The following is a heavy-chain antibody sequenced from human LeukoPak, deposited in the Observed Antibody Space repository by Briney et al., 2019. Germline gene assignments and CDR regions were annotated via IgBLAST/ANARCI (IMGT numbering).Heavy chain of an antibody. J-gene: IGHJ4*02. Sequence: SETLSLTCAVSGGSISSNTWWSWIRQPPGKGLEWIGELYHTGSTNYNPSLKSRLTISEDPSKNQFSLKLSSVTAADTAVYYCARQGDGYCSSTNCLFSFDNWGQGTLVTVSS. V-gene: IGHV4-4*02. CDR3: ARQGDGYCSSTNCLFSFDN. CDR2: LYHTGST. D-gene: IGHD2-2*03. CDR1: GGSISSNTW.